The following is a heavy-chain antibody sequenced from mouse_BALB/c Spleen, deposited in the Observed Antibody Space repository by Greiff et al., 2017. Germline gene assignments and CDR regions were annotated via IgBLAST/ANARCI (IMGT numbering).Heavy chain of an antibody. CDR2: ISNGGGST. V-gene: IGHV5-12-2*01. D-gene: IGHD2-1*01. CDR3: ALYYGNYVGYAMDY. Sequence: EVQLVESGGGLVQPGGSLKLSCAASGFTFSSYTMSWVRQTPEKRLEWVAYISNGGGSTYYPDTVKGRFTIPRDNAKNTLYLQMSSLKSEDTAMYYCALYYGNYVGYAMDYWGQGTSVTVSS. J-gene: IGHJ4*01. CDR1: GFTFSSYT.